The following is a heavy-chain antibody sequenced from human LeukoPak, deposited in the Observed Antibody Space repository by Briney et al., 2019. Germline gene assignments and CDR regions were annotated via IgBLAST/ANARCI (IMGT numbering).Heavy chain of an antibody. CDR3: ARAAGTGAFDI. CDR2: INPNSGGT. D-gene: IGHD6-13*01. CDR1: GYTITNNW. V-gene: IGHV1-2*02. Sequence: ASVRVSCKASGYTITNNWMHWVRQAPGQGLEWMGWINPNSGGTNYAQKFQGRVTMTRDTSISTAYMELSRLRSDDTAVYYCARAAGTGAFDIWGQGTMVTVSS. J-gene: IGHJ3*02.